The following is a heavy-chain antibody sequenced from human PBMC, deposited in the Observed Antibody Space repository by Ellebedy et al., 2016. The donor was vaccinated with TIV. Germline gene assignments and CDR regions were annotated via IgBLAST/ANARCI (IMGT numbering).Heavy chain of an antibody. J-gene: IGHJ4*02. CDR2: ISSSGSTI. Sequence: GESLKISCAASGFTFSSYSMNWVRQAPGKGLEWVSSISSSGSTIYYADSVKGRFTISRDNAKNSLYLQMNSLRAEDTAVYYCARPGIAAVWGQGTLVTVSS. V-gene: IGHV3-21*04. CDR1: GFTFSSYS. CDR3: ARPGIAAV. D-gene: IGHD6-13*01.